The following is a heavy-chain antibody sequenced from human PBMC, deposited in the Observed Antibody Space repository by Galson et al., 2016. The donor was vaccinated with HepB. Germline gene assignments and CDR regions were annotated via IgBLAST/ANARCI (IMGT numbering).Heavy chain of an antibody. D-gene: IGHD2-8*02. CDR1: GFTFSDYW. V-gene: IGHV3-74*01. J-gene: IGHJ6*02. CDR3: ARRGAGCTGANCARAYHGWDV. CDR2: ISPDGRNT. Sequence: SLRLSCAASGFTFSDYWMQWVRQVPGRGLVWVSRISPDGRNTDYADSVKGRFTISRDNAKNTVNVQLSSLRAEDTAVYYCARRGAGCTGANCARAYHGWDVWGQGTTVTGSS.